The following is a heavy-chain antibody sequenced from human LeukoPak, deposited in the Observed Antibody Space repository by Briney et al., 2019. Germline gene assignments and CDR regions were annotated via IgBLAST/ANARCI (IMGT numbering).Heavy chain of an antibody. V-gene: IGHV3-49*03. CDR1: GFTFGDYA. CDR3: TRDSSSWYDVFLYYFDY. J-gene: IGHJ4*02. CDR2: IRSKAYGGTT. D-gene: IGHD6-13*01. Sequence: PGGSLRLSCTASGFTFGDYAMSWFRQAPGKGLEWVGFIRSKAYGGTTEYAASVKGRFTISRDDSKSIAYLQMNSLKTEDTAVYYCTRDSSSWYDVFLYYFDYWGQGTLVTVSS.